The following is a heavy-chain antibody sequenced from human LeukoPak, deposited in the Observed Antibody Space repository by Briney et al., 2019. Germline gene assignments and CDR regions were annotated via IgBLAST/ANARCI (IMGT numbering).Heavy chain of an antibody. CDR3: ARESPSLGYCSGGSCYRYFDY. Sequence: ASVKVSCKASGGTFSSYAISWVRQAPGQGLEWMGWINPNSGGTNYAQKFQGRVTMTRDTSISTAYMELSRLRSDDTAVYYCARESPSLGYCSGGSCYRYFDYWGQGTLVTVSS. D-gene: IGHD2-15*01. V-gene: IGHV1-2*02. CDR2: INPNSGGT. CDR1: GGTFSSYA. J-gene: IGHJ4*02.